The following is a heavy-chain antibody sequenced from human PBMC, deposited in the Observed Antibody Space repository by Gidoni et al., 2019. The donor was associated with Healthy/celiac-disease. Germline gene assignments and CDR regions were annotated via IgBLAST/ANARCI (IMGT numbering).Heavy chain of an antibody. CDR3: TRDGPAEVTAISSSLGDWYFDL. CDR2: IRSKAYGGTT. V-gene: IGHV3-49*04. D-gene: IGHD2-21*02. Sequence: EVQLVESGGGLVQPGRSLRLSCTASGFTFGDYAMSWVRQAPGKGLEWVGFIRSKAYGGTTEYAASVKGRFTISRDDSKSIAYLQMNSLKTEDTAVYYCTRDGPAEVTAISSSLGDWYFDLWGRGTLVTVSS. CDR1: GFTFGDYA. J-gene: IGHJ2*01.